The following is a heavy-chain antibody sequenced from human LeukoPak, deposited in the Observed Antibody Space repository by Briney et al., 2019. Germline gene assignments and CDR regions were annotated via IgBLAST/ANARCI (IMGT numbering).Heavy chain of an antibody. CDR1: GYTFTRYY. D-gene: IGHD3-16*02. J-gene: IGHJ4*02. V-gene: IGHV1-2*02. CDR3: ARGKVIVTIDY. CDR2: INPNSGGT. Sequence: ASVKVSCKASGYTFTRYYVHWVRQAPGQGLEGMGWINPNSGGTNYAQKFQGRVTMTRDTSISTAYMELSRLRSDDAAVYYCARGKVIVTIDYWGQGTLVTVSS.